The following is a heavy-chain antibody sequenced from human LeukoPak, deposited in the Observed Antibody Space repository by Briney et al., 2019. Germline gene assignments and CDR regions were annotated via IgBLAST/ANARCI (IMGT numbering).Heavy chain of an antibody. CDR1: GFTLSGSW. CDR2: IKHDGSET. D-gene: IGHD2-2*01. CDR3: ARDPRYCSSIICSQPFDY. V-gene: IGHV3-7*01. J-gene: IGHJ4*02. Sequence: PGGSLRLSCAASGFTLSGSWMSWVRQAPGKGLEGVANIKHDGSETDYGDSVKGRFTISRDNAKNSLYLQMNNLRAEDTAVYYCARDPRYCSSIICSQPFDYWGQGTLVTVSS.